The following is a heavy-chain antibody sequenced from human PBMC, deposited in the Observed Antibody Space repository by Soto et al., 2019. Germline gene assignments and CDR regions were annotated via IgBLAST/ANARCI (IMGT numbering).Heavy chain of an antibody. CDR2: IYYSGST. V-gene: IGHV4-39*01. CDR3: ARSSPQQLDEHDY. D-gene: IGHD6-13*01. Sequence: SETPSLTCTVSGGSISSSSYYWGWIRQPPGKGLEWIGSIYYSGSTYYNPSLKSRVTISVDTSKNQFSLKLSSVTAADTAVYYCARSSPQQLDEHDYWGQGTLVTVSS. J-gene: IGHJ4*02. CDR1: GGSISSSSYY.